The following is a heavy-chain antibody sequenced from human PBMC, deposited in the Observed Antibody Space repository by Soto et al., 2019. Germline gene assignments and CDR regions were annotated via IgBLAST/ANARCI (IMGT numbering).Heavy chain of an antibody. CDR1: GYTFTSYC. D-gene: IGHD2-2*03. V-gene: IGHV1-18*01. CDR3: AREMDGDNYHY. CDR2: ISAYNGNT. Sequence: QVQLVQSGAEVKKPGASVKVSCKASGYTFTSYCISWVRQAPGKGLEWMGWISAYNGNTNYAQKLQGRVTMTTDTSTSIAYMELRRLGSDDTSVYYCAREMDGDNYHYRGQVTLVAVAS. J-gene: IGHJ4*02.